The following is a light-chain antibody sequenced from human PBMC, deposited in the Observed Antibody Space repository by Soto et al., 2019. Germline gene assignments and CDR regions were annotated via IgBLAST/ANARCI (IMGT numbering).Light chain of an antibody. J-gene: IGLJ1*01. V-gene: IGLV8-61*01. CDR3: NSYAGSNIYV. Sequence: QTVVTQEPSFSVSPGGTVTLTCGLSSDSVSASHFPSWYQQTPGQAPRTLIYNTNTRSSGVPDRFSGSKSGNTASLTVSGLQADDEAYYYCNSYAGSNIYVFGTGTKVTVL. CDR1: SDSVSASHF. CDR2: NTN.